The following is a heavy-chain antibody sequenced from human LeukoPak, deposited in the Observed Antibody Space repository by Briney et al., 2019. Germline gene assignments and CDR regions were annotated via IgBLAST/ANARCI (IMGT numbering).Heavy chain of an antibody. J-gene: IGHJ5*02. CDR1: GFTFSSYG. CDR3: AKGQAARVIAAAGMWFDP. Sequence: PGGSLRLSCAASGFTFSSYGMHWVRQAPGKGLEWVAFIRYDGSNKYYADSVKGRFTISRDNSKNTLYLQMNSLRAEDTAVYYCAKGQAARVIAAAGMWFDPWGQGTLVTVSS. CDR2: IRYDGSNK. V-gene: IGHV3-30*02. D-gene: IGHD6-13*01.